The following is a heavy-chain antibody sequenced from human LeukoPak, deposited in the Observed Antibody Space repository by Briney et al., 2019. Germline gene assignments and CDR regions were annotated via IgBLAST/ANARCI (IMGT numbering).Heavy chain of an antibody. CDR3: ARGVWVQLWTSYYYMDV. CDR2: MNPNSGNT. J-gene: IGHJ6*03. CDR1: GYTFTSHD. V-gene: IGHV1-8*01. D-gene: IGHD5-18*01. Sequence: GASVKVSCKASGYTFTSHDINWVRQATGQGLEWMGWMNPNSGNTGYAQKFQGRVTITRNTSISTAYMELSSLRSEDTAVYYCARGVWVQLWTSYYYMDVWGKGTTVTVSS.